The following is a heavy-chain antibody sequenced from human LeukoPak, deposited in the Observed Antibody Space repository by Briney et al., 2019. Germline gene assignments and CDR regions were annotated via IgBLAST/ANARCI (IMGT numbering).Heavy chain of an antibody. CDR1: AGSISSSAYY. V-gene: IGHV4-39*02. CDR3: ARLNWDDKDY. Sequence: SEALSLTCTVSAGSISSSAYYWGWIRQPPGKGLEWIGSLCCGGSTYYSPSLRRRVTMSVDTSKNHFSLKLSSVTAADTAIYCCARLNWDDKDYWGQGTLVTVSS. D-gene: IGHD1-20*01. J-gene: IGHJ4*02. CDR2: LCCGGST.